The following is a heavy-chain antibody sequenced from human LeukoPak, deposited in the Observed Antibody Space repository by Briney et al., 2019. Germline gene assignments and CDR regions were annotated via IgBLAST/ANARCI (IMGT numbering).Heavy chain of an antibody. Sequence: GGSLRLSCAASGFTFSSYAMSWVRQAPGKGLEWVSAISDSGGSTYDADSVKGRFTISRDNSKNTLYLQMDSLRAEDTAVYYCAKDTSIGRYCTNGVCSPFDYWGQGTLVTVSS. V-gene: IGHV3-23*01. J-gene: IGHJ4*02. CDR3: AKDTSIGRYCTNGVCSPFDY. CDR2: ISDSGGST. D-gene: IGHD2-8*01. CDR1: GFTFSSYA.